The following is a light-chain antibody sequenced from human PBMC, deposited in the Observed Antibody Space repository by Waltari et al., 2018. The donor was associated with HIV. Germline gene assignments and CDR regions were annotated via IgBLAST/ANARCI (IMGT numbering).Light chain of an antibody. CDR2: GAS. Sequence: EIVMTQSPATLSVSPGERGIVSCRASQTIGINFAWYQQKPGQGPRLLIDGASTRATGIPGRFNGTGSGTDFTLTISSLQSEDFAFYYCQEYNSWPPRYTSGQGTKVEMK. V-gene: IGKV3-15*01. CDR1: QTIGIN. J-gene: IGKJ2*01. CDR3: QEYNSWPPRYT.